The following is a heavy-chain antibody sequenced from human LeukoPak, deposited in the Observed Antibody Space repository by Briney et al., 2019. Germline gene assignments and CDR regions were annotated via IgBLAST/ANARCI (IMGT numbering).Heavy chain of an antibody. CDR3: ARTNLGSGWRFDY. CDR1: GFTFSSFA. V-gene: IGHV3-23*01. CDR2: FSGSGDIT. J-gene: IGHJ4*02. D-gene: IGHD6-19*01. Sequence: PGGSLRLSCAASGFTFSSFAMSWVRQAPGKRLEWVSTFSGSGDITYYADSVKGRFTISRDNSKNTLYLQMNSLRAADTAVYYCARTNLGSGWRFDYWGQGTLVTVSS.